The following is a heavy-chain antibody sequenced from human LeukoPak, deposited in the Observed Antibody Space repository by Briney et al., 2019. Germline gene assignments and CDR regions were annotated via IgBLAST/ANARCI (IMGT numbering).Heavy chain of an antibody. D-gene: IGHD5-24*01. CDR3: AKGGAATVRGGYNYYYYYMEV. Sequence: PGGSLRLSCAASGITFSSHAMSWLRQAPGKGVEGVSLINGSGGNTQYGDSVKGRFTSSRDNSTNRSYLQMNSVRPEDTAVYYCAKGGAATVRGGYNYYYYYMEVWGRGTTVTVSS. J-gene: IGHJ6*03. V-gene: IGHV3-23*01. CDR1: GITFSSHA. CDR2: INGSGGNT.